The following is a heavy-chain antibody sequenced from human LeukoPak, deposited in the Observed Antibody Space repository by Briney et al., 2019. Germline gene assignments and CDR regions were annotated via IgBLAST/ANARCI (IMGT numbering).Heavy chain of an antibody. Sequence: PSETLSLTCTVSGGSISSYYWSWIRQPPGKGLEWIGYIYYSGSTNYNPSLKSRVSMSVETSKNQFSLKLSSVTAADTAVYYCARQLGSSTWYIYFDYWGQGTLVTVSS. D-gene: IGHD6-13*01. CDR3: ARQLGSSTWYIYFDY. V-gene: IGHV4-59*08. CDR1: GGSISSYY. J-gene: IGHJ4*02. CDR2: IYYSGST.